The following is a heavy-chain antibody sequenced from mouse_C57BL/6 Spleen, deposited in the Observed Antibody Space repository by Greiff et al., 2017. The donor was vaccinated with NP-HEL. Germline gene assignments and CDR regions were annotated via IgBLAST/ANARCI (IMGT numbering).Heavy chain of an antibody. D-gene: IGHD3-3*01. CDR2: IDPYDSET. CDR1: GYTFTSYW. V-gene: IGHV1-52*01. J-gene: IGHJ4*01. CDR3: AGADRSQYYAMDY. Sequence: QVQLQQSGAELVRPGSSVKLSCKASGYTFTSYWMHWVKQRPIQGLEWIGNIDPYDSETHYNQKFKDKATLTVDKSSSTAYMQLSSLTSEDSAVDYCAGADRSQYYAMDYWGQGTSVTVSS.